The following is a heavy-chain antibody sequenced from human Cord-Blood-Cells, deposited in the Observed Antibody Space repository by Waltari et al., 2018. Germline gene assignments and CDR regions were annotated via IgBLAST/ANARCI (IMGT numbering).Heavy chain of an antibody. CDR2: INHSGST. V-gene: IGHV4-34*01. Sequence: QVQLQQWGAGLLKPSETLSLTCAVYGGSFSGYYWSWIRQPPGKGLAWIGEINHSGSTNYNPSLKSRVTISVDTSKNQFSLKLSSVTAADTAVYYCARVGYCSSTSCYTGRWYFDLWGRGTLVTVSS. CDR3: ARVGYCSSTSCYTGRWYFDL. CDR1: GGSFSGYY. J-gene: IGHJ2*01. D-gene: IGHD2-2*02.